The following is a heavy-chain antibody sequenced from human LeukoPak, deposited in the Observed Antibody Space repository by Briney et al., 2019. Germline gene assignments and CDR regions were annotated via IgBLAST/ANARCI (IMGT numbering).Heavy chain of an antibody. CDR1: GGSISSSSYY. V-gene: IGHV4-39*07. CDR2: IYYSGST. D-gene: IGHD4-17*01. Sequence: SQTLSLTCTASGGSISSSSYYWGWIRQPPGKGLEWIGSIYYSGSTYYNPSLKSRVTISVDTSKNQFSLKLSSVTAADTAVYYCAREHVNIPYGDAGWFDPWGQGTLVTVSS. CDR3: AREHVNIPYGDAGWFDP. J-gene: IGHJ5*02.